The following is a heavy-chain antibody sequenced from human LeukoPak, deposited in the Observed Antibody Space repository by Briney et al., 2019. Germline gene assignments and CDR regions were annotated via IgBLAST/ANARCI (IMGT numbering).Heavy chain of an antibody. CDR3: ARSPKEAPVDY. CDR2: IYTSGST. V-gene: IGHV4-61*02. CDR1: GGSISSGSYY. J-gene: IGHJ4*02. Sequence: SETLSLTCTVSGGSISSGSYYWSWIRQPAGKGLEWIGRIYTSGSTNYNPSLKSRVTISVDTSKNQFSLKLSSVTAADTAVYYCARSPKEAPVDYWGQGTLVTVSS.